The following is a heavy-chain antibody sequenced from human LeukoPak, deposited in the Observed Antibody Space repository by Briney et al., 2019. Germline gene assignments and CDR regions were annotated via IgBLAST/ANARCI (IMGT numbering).Heavy chain of an antibody. CDR2: IYYSGST. CDR3: AGKNLRKGAHYLDV. CDR1: GGSISSYY. J-gene: IGHJ6*03. V-gene: IGHV4-59*01. D-gene: IGHD1-14*01. Sequence: SETLSLTCTVSGGSISSYYWSWIRQPPGKGLEWIGYIYYSGSTNYNPSLKSRVTISVDTSKNQFSLKLSSVTAADTAVYYCAGKNLRKGAHYLDVWGKGTTVT.